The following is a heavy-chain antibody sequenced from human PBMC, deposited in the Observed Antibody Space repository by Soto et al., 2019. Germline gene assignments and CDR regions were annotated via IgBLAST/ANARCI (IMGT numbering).Heavy chain of an antibody. Sequence: GGSLRLSCAASGFTFSSYGMRWVRQAPGKGLEWVAVIWYDGSNKYYADSVKGRFTISRDNSKNTLYLQMNSLRAEDTAVYYCARYSGYVKALWFDPCGQRTLVTVSS. CDR3: ARYSGYVKALWFDP. V-gene: IGHV3-33*01. J-gene: IGHJ5*02. D-gene: IGHD5-12*01. CDR2: IWYDGSNK. CDR1: GFTFSSYG.